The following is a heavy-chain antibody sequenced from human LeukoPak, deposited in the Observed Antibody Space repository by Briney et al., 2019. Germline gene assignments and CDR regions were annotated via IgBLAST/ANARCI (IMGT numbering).Heavy chain of an antibody. CDR3: ARASELSDIDVVVAPYDAFDV. V-gene: IGHV3-21*01. D-gene: IGHD2-15*01. J-gene: IGHJ3*01. Sequence: AGGSLRLSCAASGFTFSSYSMNWVRQAPGKGLEWVSSISISSTFIYYAASVRGRFTVSRDNAKNSLYLQMNSLRAEDTAAYYCARASELSDIDVVVAPYDAFDVWGQGTMLIVSS. CDR1: GFTFSSYS. CDR2: ISISSTFI.